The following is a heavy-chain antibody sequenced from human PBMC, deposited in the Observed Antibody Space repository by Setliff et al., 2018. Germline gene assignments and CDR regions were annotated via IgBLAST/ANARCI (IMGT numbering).Heavy chain of an antibody. CDR2: IKSTSRSI. CDR1: GFSFSSYD. V-gene: IGHV3-48*01. Sequence: AGGSLRLSCAASGFSFSSYDMNWVRQAPGRGLEWISYIKSTSRSINYADSVKGRFTVSRDNAKDSLYLQMNSLRAEDTATYYCARSENCFSTHCSPYDYWGQGTLVTVSS. D-gene: IGHD2-2*01. J-gene: IGHJ4*02. CDR3: ARSENCFSTHCSPYDY.